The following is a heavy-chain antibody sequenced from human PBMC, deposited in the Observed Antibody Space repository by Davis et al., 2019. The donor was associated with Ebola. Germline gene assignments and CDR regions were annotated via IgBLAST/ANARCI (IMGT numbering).Heavy chain of an antibody. D-gene: IGHD6-19*01. CDR2: IYYSGST. V-gene: IGHV4-59*02. CDR3: ARGGIAVAGPDY. Sequence: SETLSLTCTVSGGSVSHYYWSWIRQPPGKGLEWIGYIYYSGSTNYNPSLKSRVTISVDTSKNQFSLKLSSVTAADTAVYYCARGGIAVAGPDYWGQGTLVTVSS. CDR1: GGSVSHYY. J-gene: IGHJ4*02.